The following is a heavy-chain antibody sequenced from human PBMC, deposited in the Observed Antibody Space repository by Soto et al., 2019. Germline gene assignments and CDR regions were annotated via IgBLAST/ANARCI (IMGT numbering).Heavy chain of an antibody. J-gene: IGHJ4*02. V-gene: IGHV1-18*01. CDR2: ISAYNGNT. CDR1: GYTLTSYG. D-gene: IGHD5-18*01. Sequence: QVQLVQSGAEVKKPGASVKVSCKASGYTLTSYGISWVRQAPRQGLEWMGWISAYNGNTNYAQKLQGRVTMTTDTSTSTAYMELRRLRSDDTAVYYCARLDVDTAMVQFFDYWGQGTLVTVSS. CDR3: ARLDVDTAMVQFFDY.